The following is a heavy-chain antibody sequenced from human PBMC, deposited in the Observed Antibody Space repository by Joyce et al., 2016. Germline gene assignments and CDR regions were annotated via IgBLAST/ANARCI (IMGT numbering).Heavy chain of an antibody. J-gene: IGHJ6*04. D-gene: IGHD3-22*01. V-gene: IGHV3-21*02. Sequence: EVQLVEFGGGLVKPGGSLRISCAASGFTLSTAGMCWFRRATGKGVEWVVGISNDSTYIFYADSVKGRFTVARDNAKESLYLEMNSLRAEDTAGFFCARGGIVNDYSMDLWGEGTTITVSS. CDR2: ISNDSTYI. CDR1: GFTLSTAG. CDR3: ARGGIVNDYSMDL.